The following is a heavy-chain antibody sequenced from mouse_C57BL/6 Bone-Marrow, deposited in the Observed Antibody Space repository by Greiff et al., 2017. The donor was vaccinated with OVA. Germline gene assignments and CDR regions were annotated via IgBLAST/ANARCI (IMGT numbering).Heavy chain of an antibody. CDR3: ARQDSSGYYAMDY. Sequence: QVQLQESGAELARPGASVKLSCKASGYTFTSYGISWVKQRTGQGLEWIGEIYPRSGNTYYNEKFKGKATLTADKSSSTAYMELRSLTSEDSAVYFCARQDSSGYYAMDYWGQGTSVTVSS. J-gene: IGHJ4*01. V-gene: IGHV1-81*01. CDR1: GYTFTSYG. CDR2: IYPRSGNT. D-gene: IGHD3-2*02.